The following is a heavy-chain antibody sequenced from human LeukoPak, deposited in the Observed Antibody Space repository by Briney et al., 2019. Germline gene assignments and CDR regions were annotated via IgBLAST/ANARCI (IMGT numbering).Heavy chain of an antibody. D-gene: IGHD3-22*01. CDR1: GFTFSSYS. V-gene: IGHV3-21*04. CDR2: ISSSSSYI. CDR3: AKDREMIVVEGAFDI. J-gene: IGHJ3*02. Sequence: PGGSLRLSCAASGFTFSSYSMNWVRQAPGKGLEWVSSISSSSSYIYYADSVKGRFTISRDNAKNSLYLQMNSLRAEDTAVYYCAKDREMIVVEGAFDIWGQGTMVTVSS.